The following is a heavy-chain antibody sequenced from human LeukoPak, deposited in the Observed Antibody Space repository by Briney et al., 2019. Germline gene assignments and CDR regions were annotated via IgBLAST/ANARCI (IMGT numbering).Heavy chain of an antibody. CDR1: GFTFSSYS. J-gene: IGHJ4*02. V-gene: IGHV3-21*01. D-gene: IGHD2-2*01. CDR3: ARGRSSTSFFIDY. Sequence: GGSLRLSCAASGFTFSSYSMNWVRQAPGKGLEWVSSISSSSSYLYYADSVKGRFTISRDNAKNSLYLQMNSLRAEDTAVYYCARGRSSTSFFIDYWGQGTLVTVSS. CDR2: ISSSSSYL.